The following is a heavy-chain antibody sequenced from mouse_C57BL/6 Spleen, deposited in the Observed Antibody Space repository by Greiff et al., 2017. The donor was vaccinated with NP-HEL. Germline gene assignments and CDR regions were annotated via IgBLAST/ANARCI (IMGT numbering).Heavy chain of an antibody. CDR3: ARGYYSNSFDY. D-gene: IGHD2-5*01. V-gene: IGHV1-7*01. Sequence: QVQLQQTGAELAKPGASVKLSSKASGYTFTSYWMHWVKQRPGQGLEWIGYINPSSGYTKYNQKFKDKATLTADKSSSTAYMQLSSLTYEDSAVYYCARGYYSNSFDYWGQGTTLTVSS. J-gene: IGHJ2*01. CDR1: GYTFTSYW. CDR2: INPSSGYT.